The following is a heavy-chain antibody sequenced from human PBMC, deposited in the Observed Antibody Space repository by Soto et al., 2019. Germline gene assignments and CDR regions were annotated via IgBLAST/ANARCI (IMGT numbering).Heavy chain of an antibody. J-gene: IGHJ6*02. V-gene: IGHV3-23*01. CDR3: AKPYCSSTSCYWRYYYYYGMDV. D-gene: IGHD2-2*01. CDR2: LSRSGGAT. CDR1: GFNTRFYS. Sequence: PGGSLRLSCTASGFNTRFYSLSWVRQTPGKGLEWVAALSRSGGATYYADSVRGRFTISRDNSKNTLYLQMNSLRAEDTAVYYCAKPYCSSTSCYWRYYYYYGMDVWGQGTTVTVSS.